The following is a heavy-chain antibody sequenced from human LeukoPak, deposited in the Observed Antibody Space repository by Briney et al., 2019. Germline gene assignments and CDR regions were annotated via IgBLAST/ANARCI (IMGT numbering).Heavy chain of an antibody. CDR1: GFIFSNYG. CDR3: ARDRSDYGKNYLDS. D-gene: IGHD4-17*01. J-gene: IGHJ4*02. Sequence: PGGSLRLSCTVSGFIFSNYGMHWVRQAPGKGLEYVSAISRRGDSTYYAKSVKGRFATSRDNSKSTLYPQMNSLSIEDTAVYYCARDRSDYGKNYLDSWGQGTLVAVSS. V-gene: IGHV3-64*01. CDR2: ISRRGDST.